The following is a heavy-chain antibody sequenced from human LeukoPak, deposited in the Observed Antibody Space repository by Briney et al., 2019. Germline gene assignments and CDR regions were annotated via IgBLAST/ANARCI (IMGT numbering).Heavy chain of an antibody. J-gene: IGHJ5*02. CDR3: ARDLWKAVAGTLGWFDP. CDR1: GFTFSSYG. Sequence: GRSLILSCAASGFTFSSYGMHWVRQAPGKGLEWVAVIWYDGSNKYYADSVKGRFTISRDNSKNTLYLQMNSLRAEDTAVYYCARDLWKAVAGTLGWFDPWGQGTLVTVSS. D-gene: IGHD6-19*01. V-gene: IGHV3-33*01. CDR2: IWYDGSNK.